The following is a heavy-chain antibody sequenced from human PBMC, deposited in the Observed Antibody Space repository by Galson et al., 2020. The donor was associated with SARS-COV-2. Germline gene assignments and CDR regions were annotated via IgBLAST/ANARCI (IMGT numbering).Heavy chain of an antibody. D-gene: IGHD6-19*01. J-gene: IGHJ6*02. CDR2: IKQDGSEK. Sequence: QAGGSLRLSCAASGFTFSSYCMSWVRQAPGKGLEWVANIKQDGSEKNYVDSVKGRFTISRDNAKSSLYLQMNSLRAEDTAVYYCARCVTVTGRSTYNYYGMDVWGQGTTVTVSS. CDR1: GFTFSSYC. V-gene: IGHV3-7*02. CDR3: ARCVTVTGRSTYNYYGMDV.